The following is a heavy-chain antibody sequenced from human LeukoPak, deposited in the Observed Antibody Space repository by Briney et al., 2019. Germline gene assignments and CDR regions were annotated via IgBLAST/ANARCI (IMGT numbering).Heavy chain of an antibody. CDR2: IKQDGSEK. J-gene: IGHJ4*02. CDR3: ARVGYYYDSSGSDY. Sequence: GGSLRLSCAASGFTFSSYAMSWVRQAPGKGLEWVANIKQDGSEKYYVDSVKGRFTISRDNAKNSLYLQMNSLRAEDTAVYYCARVGYYYDSSGSDYWGQGTLVTVSS. D-gene: IGHD3-22*01. V-gene: IGHV3-7*01. CDR1: GFTFSSYA.